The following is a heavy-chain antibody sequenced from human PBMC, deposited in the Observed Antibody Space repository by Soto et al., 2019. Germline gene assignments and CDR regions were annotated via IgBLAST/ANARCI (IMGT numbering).Heavy chain of an antibody. D-gene: IGHD2-8*01. CDR3: AGRYCTNGVCYTNYYYYIDV. CDR1: GFTFSTYA. Sequence: GGSLRLSCAASGFTFSTYAMSWVRQAPGKRLERVSTITTSGGNTYYADSVQGRFTISRDNSKNTLYLQMNSLRAEDTAVYYCAGRYCTNGVCYTNYYYYIDVWGKGTTVTVSS. CDR2: ITTSGGNT. J-gene: IGHJ6*03. V-gene: IGHV3-23*01.